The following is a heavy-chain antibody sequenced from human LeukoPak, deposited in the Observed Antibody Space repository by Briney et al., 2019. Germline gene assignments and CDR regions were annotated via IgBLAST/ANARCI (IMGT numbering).Heavy chain of an antibody. CDR3: AILGEYSSSRGYYYMDV. J-gene: IGHJ6*03. CDR2: IIPIFGTA. V-gene: IGHV1-69*13. Sequence: AASVKVSCKASGGTFSSYAISWVRQAPGQGLEWMGGIIPIFGTANYAQKLQGRVTITADESTSTAYMELSSLRSEDTAVYYCAILGEYSSSRGYYYMDVWGKGTTVTISS. CDR1: GGTFSSYA. D-gene: IGHD6-13*01.